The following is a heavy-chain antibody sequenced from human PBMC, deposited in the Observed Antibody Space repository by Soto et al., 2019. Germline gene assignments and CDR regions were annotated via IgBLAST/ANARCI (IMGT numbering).Heavy chain of an antibody. CDR2: ISSSSSYI. D-gene: IGHD5-18*01. Sequence: EVQLVESGGGLVKPGGSLRLSCAASGFTFSSYSMNWVRQAPGKGLEWVSSISSSSSYIYYADSVKGRFTISRDNAKNSLYLQINSLRAADTAVYYCARDQPGYSYGYGLGYWGQGTLVTVSS. CDR1: GFTFSSYS. CDR3: ARDQPGYSYGYGLGY. J-gene: IGHJ4*02. V-gene: IGHV3-21*01.